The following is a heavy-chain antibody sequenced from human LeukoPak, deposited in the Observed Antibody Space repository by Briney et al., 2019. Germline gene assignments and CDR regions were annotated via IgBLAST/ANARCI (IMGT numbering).Heavy chain of an antibody. J-gene: IGHJ6*03. CDR2: ISAYNGNT. CDR3: AKVETYCSSTSCYWGGYYMDV. V-gene: IGHV1-18*01. D-gene: IGHD2-2*01. Sequence: ASVKVSCKASGYTFTSYGISWVRQAPGQGLEWMGWISAYNGNTNYAQKLQGRVTMTTDTSTSTAYMELRGLRSDDTAVYYCAKVETYCSSTSCYWGGYYMDVWGKGTTVTVSS. CDR1: GYTFTSYG.